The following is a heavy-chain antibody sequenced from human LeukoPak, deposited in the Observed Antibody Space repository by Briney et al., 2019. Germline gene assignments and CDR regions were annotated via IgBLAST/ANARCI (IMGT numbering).Heavy chain of an antibody. CDR1: GFTFSSYG. V-gene: IGHV3-33*01. CDR2: IWYDGSNK. J-gene: IGHJ3*02. Sequence: GGSLRLSCAASGFTFSSYGMHWVRQAPGKGQEWVAVIWYDGSNKYYADSVKGRFTISRDNSKNTLYLQMNSLRAEDTAVYYCARTGTTSWDAFDIWGQGTMVTVSS. D-gene: IGHD1-1*01. CDR3: ARTGTTSWDAFDI.